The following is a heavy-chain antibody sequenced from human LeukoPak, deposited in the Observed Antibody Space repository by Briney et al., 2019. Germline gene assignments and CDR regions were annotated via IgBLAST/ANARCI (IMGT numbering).Heavy chain of an antibody. CDR3: ARVGSSTSCYSY. V-gene: IGHV1-2*02. Sequence: ASVKVSCKASGYSFTSYDINWVRQATGQGLEWMGWTNPNSGGTNYAQKFQGRVTMTRDTSISTAYMELSRLRSDDTAVYYCARVGSSTSCYSYWGQGTLVTVSS. CDR1: GYSFTSYD. D-gene: IGHD2-2*02. CDR2: TNPNSGGT. J-gene: IGHJ4*02.